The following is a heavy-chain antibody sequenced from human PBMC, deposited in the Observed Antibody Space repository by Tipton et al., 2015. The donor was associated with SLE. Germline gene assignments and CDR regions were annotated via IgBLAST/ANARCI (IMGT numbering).Heavy chain of an antibody. D-gene: IGHD2-2*01. J-gene: IGHJ5*02. CDR3: AIFLYCSSTSCFSNWFDP. CDR2: IYYSGST. CDR1: GGSISSSSYY. Sequence: LRLSCTVSGGSISSSSYYWGWIRQPPGKGLEWIGSIYYSGSTYYNPSLKSRVTISVDTSKNQFSLKLSSVTAADTAVYYCAIFLYCSSTSCFSNWFDPWGQGTLVTVSS. V-gene: IGHV4-39*07.